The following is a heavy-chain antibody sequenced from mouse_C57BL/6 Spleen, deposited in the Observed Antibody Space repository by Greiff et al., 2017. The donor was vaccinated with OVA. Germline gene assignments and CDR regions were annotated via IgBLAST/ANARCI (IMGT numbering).Heavy chain of an antibody. CDR2: ISYDGSN. D-gene: IGHD2-4*01. CDR3: ARTDYDGDYYAMDY. V-gene: IGHV3-6*01. J-gene: IGHJ4*01. Sequence: EVKLMESGPGLVKPSQSLSLTCSVTGYSITSGYYWNWIRQFPGNKLAWMGYISYDGSNNYNPSLKNRISITRDTSKNQFFLKLKSVTTEDTATYYCARTDYDGDYYAMDYWGQGTSVTVSS. CDR1: GYSITSGYY.